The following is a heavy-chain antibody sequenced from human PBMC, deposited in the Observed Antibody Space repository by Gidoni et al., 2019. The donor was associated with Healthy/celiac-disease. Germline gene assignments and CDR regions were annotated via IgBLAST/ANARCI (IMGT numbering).Heavy chain of an antibody. J-gene: IGHJ4*02. Sequence: QVQLQESGPGLVKPSQTLSLTCTVSGGSISSGRYYWSWIRQPAGKGLEWIGRIYTSGSTNYNPSLKSRVTISVDTSKNQFSLKLSSVTAADTAVYYCASIAVAGDDYWGQGTLVTVSS. CDR3: ASIAVAGDDY. CDR1: GGSISSGRYY. V-gene: IGHV4-61*02. CDR2: IYTSGST. D-gene: IGHD6-19*01.